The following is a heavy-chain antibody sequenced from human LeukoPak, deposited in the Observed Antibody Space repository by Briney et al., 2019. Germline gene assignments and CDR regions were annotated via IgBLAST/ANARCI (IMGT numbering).Heavy chain of an antibody. CDR3: SQSRYYYGSGSYYSAYLMDV. CDR1: GGSISSYY. J-gene: IGHJ6*02. Sequence: PSETLSLTCTVSGGSISSYYWSWIRQPPGKGLEWIGYMYSSGSTNYNPSLKSRVTISVDTSKNQFSLKLSSVTAADTAVYYCSQSRYYYGSGSYYSAYLMDVWGQGTTVTVSS. CDR2: MYSSGST. D-gene: IGHD3-10*01. V-gene: IGHV4-59*01.